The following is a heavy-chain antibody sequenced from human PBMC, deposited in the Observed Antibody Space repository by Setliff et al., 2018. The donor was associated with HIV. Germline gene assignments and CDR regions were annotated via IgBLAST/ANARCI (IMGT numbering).Heavy chain of an antibody. J-gene: IGHJ4*02. CDR2: ISSSSSYT. D-gene: IGHD3-22*01. CDR1: GFTFSDYY. Sequence: GSLRLSCAASGFTFSDYYMSWIRQAPGKGLEWVSYISSSSSYTNYADSVKGRFTISRDNAKNSLYLQMNSLRAEDTAVYYCARPSPLGGDSTTPYDYWGQGTLVTVSS. CDR3: ARPSPLGGDSTTPYDY. V-gene: IGHV3-11*03.